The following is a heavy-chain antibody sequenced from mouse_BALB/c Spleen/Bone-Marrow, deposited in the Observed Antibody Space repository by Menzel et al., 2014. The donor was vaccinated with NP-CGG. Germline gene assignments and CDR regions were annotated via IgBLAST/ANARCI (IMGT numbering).Heavy chain of an antibody. Sequence: LEESGPGLAKPGASVKMSCKASGYTFXDTWIHWIKQRPGQGLEWIGYINPSTGYAEYNQNFKDKATLTVDKSSSTAYMQLSSLTSEDSAVYYCARDYWGQGTTLTVSS. J-gene: IGHJ2*01. CDR3: ARDY. CDR1: GYTFXDTW. CDR2: INPSTGYA. V-gene: IGHV1-7*01.